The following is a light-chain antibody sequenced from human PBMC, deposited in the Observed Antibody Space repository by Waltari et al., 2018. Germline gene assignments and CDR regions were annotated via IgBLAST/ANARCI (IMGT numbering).Light chain of an antibody. CDR2: KAT. Sequence: QQRPGKAPVVVISKATKRPSGIPERFSGSSSATTVTLTISGVQAEDEADYYCQTAAISGTYYYFFGTGTKVTVL. V-gene: IGLV3-25*03. J-gene: IGLJ1*01. CDR3: QTAAISGTYYYF.